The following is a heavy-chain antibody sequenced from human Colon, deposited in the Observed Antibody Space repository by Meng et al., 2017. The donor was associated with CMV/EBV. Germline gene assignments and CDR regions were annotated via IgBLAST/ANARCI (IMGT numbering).Heavy chain of an antibody. V-gene: IGHV3-53*01. CDR1: RFTVSSNY. J-gene: IGHJ6*02. CDR3: ARDLPYLYGLDV. CDR2: IYSGGST. D-gene: IGHD2-2*01. Sequence: GESLKISCAASRFTVSSNYMSWVRQAPGKGLEWVSVIYSGGSTYYADSVKGRFTISRDNSKNTLYLQMNSLRAEDTAVYYCARDLPYLYGLDVWGQGTTVTVSS.